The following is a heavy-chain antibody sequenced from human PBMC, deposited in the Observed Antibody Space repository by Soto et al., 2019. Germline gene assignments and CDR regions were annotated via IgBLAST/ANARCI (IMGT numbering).Heavy chain of an antibody. Sequence: GASVKVSCKASGYTFTSYGISWVRQAPGQGLEWMGWISAYNGNTNYAQKLQGRVTMTTDTSTSTAYMELRSLRSDDTAVYYCARDGPYYDILTGYSYTTPVDYWGQGTLVTVSS. CDR3: ARDGPYYDILTGYSYTTPVDY. CDR2: ISAYNGNT. CDR1: GYTFTSYG. V-gene: IGHV1-18*01. J-gene: IGHJ4*02. D-gene: IGHD3-9*01.